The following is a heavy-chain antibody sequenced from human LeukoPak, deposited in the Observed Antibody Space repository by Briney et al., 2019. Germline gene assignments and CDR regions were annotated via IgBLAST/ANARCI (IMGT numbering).Heavy chain of an antibody. D-gene: IGHD4-23*01. CDR3: ARGNSFDY. V-gene: IGHV4-59*01. CDR2: IYYSGST. Sequence: SETLSLTCTVSGGSISSYYWSWIRQPPGKGLEWIGYIYYSGSTNYNPSLKSRVTISVDTSKNQFSLKLSSVTAADTAVYYCARGNSFDYWGQGTLVTVSS. J-gene: IGHJ4*02. CDR1: GGSISSYY.